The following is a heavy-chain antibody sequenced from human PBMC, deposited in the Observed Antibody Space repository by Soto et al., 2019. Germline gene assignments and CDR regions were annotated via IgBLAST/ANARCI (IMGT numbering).Heavy chain of an antibody. D-gene: IGHD6-19*01. CDR3: ARSVAVPGAHIDY. CDR2: VYYTGST. J-gene: IGHJ4*02. Sequence: SETLSLTCSVSGGSISGSYWSWIRQSPGKGLEWLGYVYYTGSTNYSPSLRSRVSISVDTSKNEFSLRLSSVTAADTAVYFCARSVAVPGAHIDYWGQGXQVTVS. V-gene: IGHV4-59*01. CDR1: GGSISGSY.